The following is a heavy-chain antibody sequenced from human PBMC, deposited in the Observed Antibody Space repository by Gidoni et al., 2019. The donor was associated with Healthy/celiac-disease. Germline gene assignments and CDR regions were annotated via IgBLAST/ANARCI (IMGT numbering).Heavy chain of an antibody. CDR3: ARDDRRGAFDI. Sequence: EVQLVASGGGLVKPGGSLRLSCSASGFTFSSYSMNWVRQAPGKGLEWVSSISSSSSYIYYADSVKGRFTISRDNAKNSLYLQMNSLRAEDTAVYYCARDDRRGAFDIWGQGTMVTVSS. D-gene: IGHD3-10*01. CDR1: GFTFSSYS. J-gene: IGHJ3*02. CDR2: ISSSSSYI. V-gene: IGHV3-21*01.